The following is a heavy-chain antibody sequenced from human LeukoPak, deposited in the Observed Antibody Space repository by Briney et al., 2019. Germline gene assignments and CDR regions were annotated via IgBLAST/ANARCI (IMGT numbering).Heavy chain of an antibody. CDR2: ISSSGNTK. J-gene: IGHJ6*03. V-gene: IGHV3-48*03. Sequence: GGSLRLSCAASGFTFSSYEMNWVRQAPGKGLEWVSYISSSGNTKYYADSVKGRFTISRDNAKNSLYVQMNSLRAEDTAVYYCARDRRDGYRYYYYYYMDVWGKGTTVTVSS. CDR1: GFTFSSYE. CDR3: ARDRRDGYRYYYYYYMDV. D-gene: IGHD5-24*01.